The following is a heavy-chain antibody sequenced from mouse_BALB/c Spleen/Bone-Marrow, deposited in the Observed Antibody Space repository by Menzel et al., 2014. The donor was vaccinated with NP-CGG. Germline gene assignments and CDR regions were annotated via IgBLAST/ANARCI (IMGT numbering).Heavy chain of an antibody. CDR2: INPGSSTI. CDR3: ARLGYYGYFDY. V-gene: IGHV4-2*02. CDR1: GFDFSRYW. J-gene: IGHJ2*01. Sequence: EVQPQESGGGLVQPGGSLNLSCAASGFDFSRYWMSWARQAPGKGQEWIGEINPGSSTINYTPSLKDKFIISRDNAKNTLYLQMSKVRSEDTALYYCARLGYYGYFDYWGQGTTLTVSS. D-gene: IGHD1-1*01.